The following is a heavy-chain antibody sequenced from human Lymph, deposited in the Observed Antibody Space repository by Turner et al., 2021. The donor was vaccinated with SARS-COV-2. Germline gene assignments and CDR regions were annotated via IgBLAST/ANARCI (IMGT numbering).Heavy chain of an antibody. D-gene: IGHD6-19*01. CDR2: IWFDGSNK. CDR3: ARDRAGSSGWYDSYFDY. Sequence: QVQLVESGGGVVQPGRSLRLSCAASGFTFSSYGTHWVRQAPGKGLEWVVFIWFDGSNKYYADSVKGRFTISRDNSKNTLYLQMNSLRAEDTAVYYCARDRAGSSGWYDSYFDYWGQGTLVTVSS. J-gene: IGHJ4*02. CDR1: GFTFSSYG. V-gene: IGHV3-33*01.